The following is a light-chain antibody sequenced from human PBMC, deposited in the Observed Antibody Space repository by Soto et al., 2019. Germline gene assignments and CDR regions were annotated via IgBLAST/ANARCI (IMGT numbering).Light chain of an antibody. J-gene: IGKJ5*01. CDR3: QQRSNWPIT. CDR2: GAS. CDR1: QSVSNNY. Sequence: PGARAPLSCRASQSVSNNYLAWYQQKPGQAPRLLIYGASNRPTGIPARFSGSGSGTDFTLTISSLEPEDFAVYYCQQRSNWPITFGQGTRLEIK. V-gene: IGKV3-11*01.